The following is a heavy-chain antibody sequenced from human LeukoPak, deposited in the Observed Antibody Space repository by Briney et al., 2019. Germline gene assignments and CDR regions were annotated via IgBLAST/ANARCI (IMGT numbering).Heavy chain of an antibody. CDR1: GFTFSSYW. J-gene: IGHJ5*02. D-gene: IGHD1-1*01. CDR2: IKHDGSEK. Sequence: PGGSLSLSCPASGFTFSSYWLSWVRQPPGKGLEWVANIKHDGSEKYYVDSVKGRFTISRDNAKNSLYLQMNSLRAEDTAVYYCARDRRLEPLGNWFDPWGQGTLVTVSS. CDR3: ARDRRLEPLGNWFDP. V-gene: IGHV3-7*01.